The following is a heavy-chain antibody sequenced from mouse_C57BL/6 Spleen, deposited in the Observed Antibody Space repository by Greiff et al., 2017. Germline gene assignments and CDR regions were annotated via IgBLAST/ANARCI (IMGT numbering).Heavy chain of an antibody. Sequence: QVQLQQPGAELVMPGASVKLSCKASGYTFTSYWMHWVKQRPGQGLEWIGEIDPSDIYTNYNQKFKGKSTLTVDKSSSTAYMQLSSLTSEDSAVYYCARSGDYDSWFAYWGQGTLVTVSA. V-gene: IGHV1-69*01. CDR2: IDPSDIYT. J-gene: IGHJ3*01. D-gene: IGHD2-4*01. CDR1: GYTFTSYW. CDR3: ARSGDYDSWFAY.